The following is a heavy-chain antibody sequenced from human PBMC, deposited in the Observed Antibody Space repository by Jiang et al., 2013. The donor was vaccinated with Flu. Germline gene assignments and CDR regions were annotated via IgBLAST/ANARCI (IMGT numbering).Heavy chain of an antibody. D-gene: IGHD1-1*01. Sequence: QLVESGGGVVQPGRSLRLSCEVSGFIFSRYSMHWVRQAPGKGSEWVAATTSGGNRNHYADSVQGRFTISRDNSKNTLFLQMDSLRVEDTAVYYCARDNNHWTDFDFWGQGTLVTVSS. CDR2: TTSGGNRN. CDR1: GFIFSRYS. V-gene: IGHV3-30-3*01. CDR3: ARDNNHWTDFDF. J-gene: IGHJ4*02.